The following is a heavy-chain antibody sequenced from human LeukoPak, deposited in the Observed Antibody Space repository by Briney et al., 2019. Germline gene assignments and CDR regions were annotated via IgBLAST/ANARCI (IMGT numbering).Heavy chain of an antibody. CDR2: IYYSGST. J-gene: IGHJ5*02. CDR3: ATQYCSSTSCSYPFDP. Sequence: SETLSLTCTVSGDSISSYYWSWIRQLPGKGLEWIGYIYYSGSTNYNPSLKSRVTISVDTSKNQFSLKLSSVTAADTAVYYCATQYCSSTSCSYPFDPWGQGTLVTVSS. D-gene: IGHD2-2*01. V-gene: IGHV4-59*01. CDR1: GDSISSYY.